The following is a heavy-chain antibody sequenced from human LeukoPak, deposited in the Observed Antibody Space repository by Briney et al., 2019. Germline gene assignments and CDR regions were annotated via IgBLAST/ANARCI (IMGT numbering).Heavy chain of an antibody. J-gene: IGHJ5*02. CDR3: ARGYQLLWGGWFDP. CDR1: GGSISNYY. Sequence: SETLSLTCIVSGGSISNYYWSWIRQPPRKGLEWIGYVHYNGNTNYNPSLKSRVTIPVDTSKNQFSLKLTSVTAADTAVYYCARGYQLLWGGWFDPWGQGTLVTVSS. V-gene: IGHV4-59*12. CDR2: VHYNGNT. D-gene: IGHD2-2*01.